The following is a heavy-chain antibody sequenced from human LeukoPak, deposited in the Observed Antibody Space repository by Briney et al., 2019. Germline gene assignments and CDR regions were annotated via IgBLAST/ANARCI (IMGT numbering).Heavy chain of an antibody. CDR3: ARVGRNQYSLRAAGAFDI. CDR2: ISYDGSKK. D-gene: IGHD1-26*01. Sequence: GGSLRLSCAASGLTFNNYATHWVRQAPGKGLECVAAISYDGSKKYYADSMKGRFTISGDNTQNTLYLQMNSLQPEDTAVYYCARVGRNQYSLRAAGAFDIWGQGTRVTISS. V-gene: IGHV3-30*04. CDR1: GLTFNNYA. J-gene: IGHJ3*02.